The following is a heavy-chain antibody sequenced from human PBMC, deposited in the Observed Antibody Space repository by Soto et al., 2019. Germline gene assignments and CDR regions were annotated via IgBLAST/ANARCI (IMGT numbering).Heavy chain of an antibody. D-gene: IGHD3-3*01. CDR2: ISGSGGST. V-gene: IGHV3-23*01. J-gene: IGHJ6*03. Sequence: GGSLRLSCAASGFTFSSYAMSWVRQAPGKGLEWVSAISGSGGSTYYADSVKGRFTISRDNSKNTLYLQMNSLRAEDTAVYYCARGGEDYDFWSRYSPERYYYYYYMDVWGKGTTVTVSS. CDR1: GFTFSSYA. CDR3: ARGGEDYDFWSRYSPERYYYYYYMDV.